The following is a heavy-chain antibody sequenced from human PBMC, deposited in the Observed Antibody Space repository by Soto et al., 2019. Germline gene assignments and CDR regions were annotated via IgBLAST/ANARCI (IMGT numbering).Heavy chain of an antibody. CDR2: IIPIFGTA. Sequence: QVQLVQSGAEVKKPGSSVKVSCKASGGTFSSYSINWVRQAPGQGLEWMVEIIPIFGTANYAQKFQGRVTITADESTSTAYMELSSLRSEDTAVYYCARDGGRHSGGIDYWGQGPLVTVSS. V-gene: IGHV1-69*01. J-gene: IGHJ4*02. CDR3: ARDGGRHSGGIDY. D-gene: IGHD1-26*01. CDR1: GGTFSSYS.